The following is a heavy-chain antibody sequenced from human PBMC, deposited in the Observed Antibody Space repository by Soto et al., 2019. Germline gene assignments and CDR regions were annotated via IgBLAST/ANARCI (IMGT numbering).Heavy chain of an antibody. J-gene: IGHJ5*02. CDR3: ARGLGYCSSTSCYFNWFDP. V-gene: IGHV4-59*01. CDR2: IYYSGST. CDR1: GGSISSYY. Sequence: SETLSLTCTVSGGSISSYYWSWIRQPPGKGLEWIGYIYYSGSTNYNPSLKSRVTISVDTSKNQFSLKLSSVTAADTAVYYCARGLGYCSSTSCYFNWFDPWGQGTLVTVSS. D-gene: IGHD2-2*01.